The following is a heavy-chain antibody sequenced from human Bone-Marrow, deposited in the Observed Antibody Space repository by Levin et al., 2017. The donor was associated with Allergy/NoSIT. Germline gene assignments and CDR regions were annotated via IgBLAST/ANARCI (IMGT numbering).Heavy chain of an antibody. V-gene: IGHV3-15*05. Sequence: GGSLRLSCTASGFTVSNAWMSWVRQAPGKGLEWIGRHNTRTGGGKIDYAAPLKDRFIMSREDSRSTLYLQINSLKVEDTAVYYCASSYSGTFYDWWGQGTLVTVS. CDR3: ASSYSGTFYDW. CDR2: HNTRTGGGKI. D-gene: IGHD1-26*01. J-gene: IGHJ4*01. CDR1: GFTVSNAW.